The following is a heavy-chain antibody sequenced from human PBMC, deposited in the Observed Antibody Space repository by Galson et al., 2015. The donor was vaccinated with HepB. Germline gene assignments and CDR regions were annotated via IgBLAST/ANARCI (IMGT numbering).Heavy chain of an antibody. CDR2: IRSKAYGGTT. CDR3: TRVHFEVVVVTAILFDAFDI. Sequence: SLRLSCAASGFTFGDYAMSWFRQAPGKGLEWVGFIRSKAYGGTTEYAASVKGRFTISRDDSKSIAYLQMNSLKTEDTAVYYCTRVHFEVVVVTAILFDAFDIWGQGTMVTVSS. D-gene: IGHD2-21*02. CDR1: GFTFGDYA. V-gene: IGHV3-49*03. J-gene: IGHJ3*02.